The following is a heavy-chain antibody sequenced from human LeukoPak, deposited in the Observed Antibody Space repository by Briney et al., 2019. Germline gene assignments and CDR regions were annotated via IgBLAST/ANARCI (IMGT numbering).Heavy chain of an antibody. Sequence: GGSLRLSCAASGFTFSPYGMHWVRQAPGKGLEWVAFISYDVSIKYYADSVKGRFTISRDNAKNTLYLQMNSLRAEDTAVYYCATRWGSGSYPFDYWGQGTLVTVSS. V-gene: IGHV3-30*03. J-gene: IGHJ4*02. CDR2: ISYDVSIK. D-gene: IGHD3-10*01. CDR1: GFTFSPYG. CDR3: ATRWGSGSYPFDY.